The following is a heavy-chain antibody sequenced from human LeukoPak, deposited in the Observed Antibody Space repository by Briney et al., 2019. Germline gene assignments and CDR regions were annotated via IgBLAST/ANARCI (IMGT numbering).Heavy chain of an antibody. CDR1: GSTFSNYG. J-gene: IGHJ5*02. V-gene: IGHV3-33*01. CDR2: IWYDGSNK. CDR3: VRVAVAGNLNNWFDP. D-gene: IGHD6-19*01. Sequence: GGSLRLSCAASGSTFSNYGMHWVRQAPGKGLEWVAVIWYDGSNKYYADSVKGRFTISRDNSKNTLYLQMNSLRAEDTAVYYCVRVAVAGNLNNWFDPWGQGTLVTVSS.